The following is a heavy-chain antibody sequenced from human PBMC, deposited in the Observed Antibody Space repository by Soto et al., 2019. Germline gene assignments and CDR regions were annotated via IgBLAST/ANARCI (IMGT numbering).Heavy chain of an antibody. J-gene: IGHJ6*02. CDR3: ARGRGYSGDDHYYYFDMDV. V-gene: IGHV1-69*13. D-gene: IGHD5-12*01. Sequence: SVKVSCKASGGTFNNYPITWVRQAPGEGLEWMGGSIPIFGTANYAQKFQGRVTISVDESTSTAYMELSSLGSEDTAVYYCARGRGYSGDDHYYYFDMDVWGQGTTVTVSS. CDR2: SIPIFGTA. CDR1: GGTFNNYP.